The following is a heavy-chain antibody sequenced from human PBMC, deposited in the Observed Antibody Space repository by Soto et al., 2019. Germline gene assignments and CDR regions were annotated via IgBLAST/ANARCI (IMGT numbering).Heavy chain of an antibody. CDR3: ARAGMTTVTTSVYYGMDV. Sequence: PGGSLRLSCAASGFTFSSYAMHWVRQAPGKGLEWVAVISYDGSNKYYADSVKGRFTISRDNSKNTLYLQMNSLRAEDTAVYYCARAGMTTVTTSVYYGMDVWGQGTTVTVSS. CDR2: ISYDGSNK. CDR1: GFTFSSYA. J-gene: IGHJ6*02. D-gene: IGHD4-17*01. V-gene: IGHV3-30-3*01.